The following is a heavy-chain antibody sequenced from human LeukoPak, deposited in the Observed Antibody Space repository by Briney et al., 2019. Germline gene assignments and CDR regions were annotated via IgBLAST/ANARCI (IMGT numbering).Heavy chain of an antibody. V-gene: IGHV4-59*01. D-gene: IGHD3-10*01. Sequence: PSGTLSLTCTVSGGSISSYYWSWIRQPPGKGLEWIGYIYYSGSTNYNPSLKSRVTISVDTSKNQFSLKLSSVTAADTAVYYCARAMLYYYGSGSYWGTFDYWGQGTLVTVSS. J-gene: IGHJ4*02. CDR2: IYYSGST. CDR1: GGSISSYY. CDR3: ARAMLYYYGSGSYWGTFDY.